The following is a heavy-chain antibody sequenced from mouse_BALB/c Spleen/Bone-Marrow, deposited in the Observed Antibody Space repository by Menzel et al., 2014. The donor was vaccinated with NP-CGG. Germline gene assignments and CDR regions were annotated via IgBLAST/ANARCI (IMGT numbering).Heavy chain of an antibody. V-gene: IGHV1-4*01. CDR3: AREVYGSWFAY. CDR2: INPNSDYT. D-gene: IGHD2-2*01. J-gene: IGHJ3*01. CDR1: GYTFTYYT. Sequence: QVHVKQSGAELARPGASVKMSCKASGYTFTYYTMYWVKQRPGQGQEWIGYINPNSDYTNYNQKFKDKATLTADKSSSTAYMQLSSLTSEDSAVYYCAREVYGSWFAYWGQGTLVTVSA.